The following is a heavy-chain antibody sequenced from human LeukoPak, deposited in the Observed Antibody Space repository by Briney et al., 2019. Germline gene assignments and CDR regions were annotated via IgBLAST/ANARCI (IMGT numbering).Heavy chain of an antibody. CDR3: ARSLRWSDY. Sequence: GGSLRLSCAASGFRFCNFWMNWVRQAPGEGLEWVDNIKQDGSEKYYVGSVKGRFTVSRDNAKNSLYLQMNSLRADDTAVYYCARSLRWSDYWGQGTLVTVSS. V-gene: IGHV3-7*01. D-gene: IGHD4-23*01. J-gene: IGHJ4*02. CDR1: GFRFCNFW. CDR2: IKQDGSEK.